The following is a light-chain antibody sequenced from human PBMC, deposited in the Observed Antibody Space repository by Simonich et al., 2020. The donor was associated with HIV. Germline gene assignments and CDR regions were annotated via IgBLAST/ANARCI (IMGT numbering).Light chain of an antibody. J-gene: IGKJ1*01. CDR1: QSLLHSDGKTY. V-gene: IGKV2D-29*02. Sequence: DIVMTQTPLSLSVTPGQPASISCKSSQSLLHSDGKTYLYWYLQKPGQSPQLLIYEMSNRFSGGPDRFSGSGSGTDFTLTISSLQAEDVAVYYCQQYYSTPWTFGQGTKVEIK. CDR2: EMS. CDR3: QQYYSTPWT.